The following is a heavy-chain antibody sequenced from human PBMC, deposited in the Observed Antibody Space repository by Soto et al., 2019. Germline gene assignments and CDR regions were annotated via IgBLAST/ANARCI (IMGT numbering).Heavy chain of an antibody. CDR3: ARMAAPPRPIVY. D-gene: IGHD6-13*01. CDR1: GFTFSSYAM. J-gene: IGHJ4*02. V-gene: IGHV4-4*02. CDR2: IYHSGST. Sequence: PGGSLRLSCAASGFTFSSYAMSWVRQPPGKGLEWIGEIYHSGSTNYNPSLKSRVTISVDKSKNQFSLKLSSVTAADTAVYYCARMAAPPRPIVYWCPGTLV.